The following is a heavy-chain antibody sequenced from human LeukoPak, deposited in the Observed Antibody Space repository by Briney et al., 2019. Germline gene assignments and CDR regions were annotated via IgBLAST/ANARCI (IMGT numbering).Heavy chain of an antibody. D-gene: IGHD4-17*01. Sequence: PGGSLRLSCAASGFTFSDYYMSWIRQAPGKGLEWVSAISGSGGSTYYADSVKGRFTISRDNSKNTLYLQMNSLRAEDTAVYYCAKFLGTTVTRDYFDYWGQGTLVTVSS. V-gene: IGHV3-23*01. CDR3: AKFLGTTVTRDYFDY. J-gene: IGHJ4*02. CDR2: ISGSGGST. CDR1: GFTFSDYY.